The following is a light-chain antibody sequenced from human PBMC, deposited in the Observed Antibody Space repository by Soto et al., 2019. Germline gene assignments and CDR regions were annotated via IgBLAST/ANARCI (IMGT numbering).Light chain of an antibody. CDR3: SSYTSDSPWV. Sequence: QSVLAQPASVSGSPGQSITISCTGTSSDVGAYDFVSWYQQHPGEVPKLIIYEVRNRPSGVSNRFSGPKSGNTASLTISGLQAEDEADYYCSSYTSDSPWVFGGGTKLTVL. CDR1: SSDVGAYDF. J-gene: IGLJ3*02. CDR2: EVR. V-gene: IGLV2-14*01.